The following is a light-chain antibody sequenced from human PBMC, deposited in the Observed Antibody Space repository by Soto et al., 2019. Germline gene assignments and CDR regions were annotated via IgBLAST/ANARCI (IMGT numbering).Light chain of an antibody. V-gene: IGKV3-15*01. J-gene: IGKJ1*01. CDR2: GAS. CDR3: QHYNNGPR. Sequence: ETVMSQSPATLAVSPGEGATLSCRASQTISNNLARYQQKPGQAPRLLIYGASRRATGVPARFSGSGSGTEFTLTISSLQSEDFAVYYCQHYNNGPRFGQGTKVDIK. CDR1: QTISNN.